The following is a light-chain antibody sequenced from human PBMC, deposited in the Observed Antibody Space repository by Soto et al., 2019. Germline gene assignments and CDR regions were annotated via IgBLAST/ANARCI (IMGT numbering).Light chain of an antibody. J-gene: IGLJ1*01. CDR2: DVD. V-gene: IGLV2-11*01. CDR1: SSDIGGYHY. Sequence: QSVLTQPRSVSGSPGQSVTISCTGTSSDIGGYHYVSWYQQCPGKAPQLIIFDVDKRPSGVPDRFSASKSGNTAYLTISGLQADDEADYFCCSYAVTNTVVFGTGTKVTVL. CDR3: CSYAVTNTVV.